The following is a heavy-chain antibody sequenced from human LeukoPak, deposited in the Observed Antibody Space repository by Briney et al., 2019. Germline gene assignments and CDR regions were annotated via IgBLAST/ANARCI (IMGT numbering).Heavy chain of an antibody. J-gene: IGHJ2*01. CDR2: IYYSEST. CDR3: ARGPPPFWYFDL. CDR1: GGSISSSDYY. V-gene: IGHV4-39*01. Sequence: PSETLSLTCTVSGGSISSSDYYWGWIRQPPGKGLEWIGSIYYSESTHYNPSLKSRVTVSIDTSKNQFSLKLSSVTAADTALYYCARGPPPFWYFDLWGRGTLVTASS.